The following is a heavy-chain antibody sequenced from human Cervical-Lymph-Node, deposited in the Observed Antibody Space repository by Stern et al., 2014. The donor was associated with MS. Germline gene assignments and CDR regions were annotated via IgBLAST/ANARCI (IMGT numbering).Heavy chain of an antibody. Sequence: QVQLVQSGAEVKKPGASVNVSCKASGYTFSSFAITWVRQAPGQGLEWMGTITVYNGNTNYAQRVQDRVTMTTDTSTKPAYMEVRNLRSDDPAVFYCARGLGDPRHWGQGTLVTVSS. CDR1: GYTFSSFA. CDR3: ARGLGDPRH. D-gene: IGHD3-16*01. CDR2: ITVYNGNT. V-gene: IGHV1-18*01. J-gene: IGHJ4*02.